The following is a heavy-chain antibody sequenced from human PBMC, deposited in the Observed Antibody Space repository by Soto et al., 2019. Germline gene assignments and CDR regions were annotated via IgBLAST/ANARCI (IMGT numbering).Heavy chain of an antibody. D-gene: IGHD2-21*01. Sequence: QPPEKGLEWIGYIYYTGSTYYNPSLKSRVTMSVDASKNQFSLHLSAVTAADSAFFFQAEDGIRDL. J-gene: IGHJ2*01. V-gene: IGHV4-30-4*01. CDR2: IYYTGST. CDR3: AEDGIRDL.